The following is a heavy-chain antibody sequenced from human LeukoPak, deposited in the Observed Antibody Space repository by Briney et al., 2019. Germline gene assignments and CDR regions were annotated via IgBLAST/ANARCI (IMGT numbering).Heavy chain of an antibody. CDR3: ARDQGSGRPPYYYYGMDV. CDR2: IWYDGSNK. CDR1: GFTFSSYG. V-gene: IGHV3-33*01. Sequence: PGGSLRLSCAASGFTFSSYGMHWVRQAPGKGLEWVAVIWYDGSNKYYADSVKGRFTISRDNSKNTLYLQMNSLRAEDTAVYYCARDQGSGRPPYYYYGMDVWGQGTTVTVSS. J-gene: IGHJ6*02. D-gene: IGHD6-19*01.